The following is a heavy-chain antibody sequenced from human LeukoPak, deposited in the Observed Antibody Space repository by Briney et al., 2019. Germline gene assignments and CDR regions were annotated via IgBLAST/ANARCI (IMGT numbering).Heavy chain of an antibody. Sequence: GGSLRLSCAASGFTFSSYGMHWVRQAPGKGLEWVAVISYDGSNKYYADSVKGRFTISRDNSKNTLYLQMNSLRAEDTAVYYCAKGVGRYFHWLFVFDYWGQGTLVTVSS. D-gene: IGHD3-9*01. J-gene: IGHJ4*02. CDR2: ISYDGSNK. CDR1: GFTFSSYG. V-gene: IGHV3-30*18. CDR3: AKGVGRYFHWLFVFDY.